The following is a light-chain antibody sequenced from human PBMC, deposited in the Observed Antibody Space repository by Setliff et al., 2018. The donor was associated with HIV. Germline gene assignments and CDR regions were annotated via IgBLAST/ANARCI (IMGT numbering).Light chain of an antibody. CDR1: SSDVGAHNS. J-gene: IGLJ1*01. CDR2: DVS. CDR3: FSYAGSYTCV. Sequence: LTQPHSVSGSRGHSVTYSCTGASSDVGAHNSVSWYQQHPGKAPKLILYDVSKRPSGVPARFSGFQSGNTASLIISGLQPEDEADYYCFSYAGSYTCVFGSGTKVTVL. V-gene: IGLV2-11*01.